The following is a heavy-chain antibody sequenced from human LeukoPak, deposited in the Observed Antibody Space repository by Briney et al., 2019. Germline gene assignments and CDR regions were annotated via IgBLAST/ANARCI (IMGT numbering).Heavy chain of an antibody. J-gene: IGHJ6*02. D-gene: IGHD1/OR15-1a*01. V-gene: IGHV4-34*01. CDR2: INHSGST. CDR1: GGSFSGYY. CDR3: ARSTPWDNNKAFNPQKPEQKKNYGMDV. Sequence: PSETLSLTCAVYGGSFSGYYWSWIRQPPGKGLEWIGEINHSGSTNYNPSLKSRVTISVDTSKNQFSLKLSSVTAADTAVYYFARSTPWDNNKAFNPQKPEQKKNYGMDVWGQGTTVTVSS.